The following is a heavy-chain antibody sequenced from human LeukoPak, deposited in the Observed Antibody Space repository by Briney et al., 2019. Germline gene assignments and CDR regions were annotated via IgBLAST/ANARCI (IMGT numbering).Heavy chain of an antibody. D-gene: IGHD3-22*01. V-gene: IGHV3-66*01. CDR2: IYSGGST. CDR1: GFAVSINY. J-gene: IGHJ4*02. CDR3: ARDLFVPSYYYDSSGYYKD. Sequence: SLRLSCAASGFAVSINYMSAVRQAPGKRLEWVSGIYSGGSTYYADSVKGRFTISRDISKNTLHLQMNGLRAEDTGVYYCARDLFVPSYYYDSSGYYKDWGERNLVTVSS.